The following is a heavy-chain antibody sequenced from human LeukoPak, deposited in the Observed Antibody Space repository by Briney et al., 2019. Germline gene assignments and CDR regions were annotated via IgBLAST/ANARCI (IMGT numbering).Heavy chain of an antibody. Sequence: SETLSLTCTVSGGSISSSSYYWGWIRQPPGKGLEWIGSIYYSGSTYYNPSLKSRVTISVDTSKNQFSLKLSSVTAADTAIYYCARQQDGARYDSSGLPRSAFDIWGQGTMVTVSS. J-gene: IGHJ3*02. CDR1: GGSISSSSYY. CDR2: IYYSGST. CDR3: ARQQDGARYDSSGLPRSAFDI. V-gene: IGHV4-39*07. D-gene: IGHD3-22*01.